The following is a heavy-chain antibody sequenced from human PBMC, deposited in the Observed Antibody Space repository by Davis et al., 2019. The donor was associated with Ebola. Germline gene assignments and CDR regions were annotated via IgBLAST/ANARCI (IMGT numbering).Heavy chain of an antibody. CDR3: EGSGTTAGDV. CDR1: GFTFSGSA. CDR2: IRSKANSYAT. J-gene: IGHJ6*02. D-gene: IGHD3-10*01. Sequence: GESLKISCAASGFTFSGSAMHWVRQAPGKGLEWVGRIRSKANSYATAYAASVKGRFTIYRDDSKNTAYLQMNSLKTEDTAVYYCEGSGTTAGDVWGQGTTVTVSS. V-gene: IGHV3-73*01.